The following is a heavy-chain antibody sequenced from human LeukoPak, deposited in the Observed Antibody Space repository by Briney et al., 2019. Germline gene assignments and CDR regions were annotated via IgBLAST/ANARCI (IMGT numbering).Heavy chain of an antibody. CDR1: GFTFSTYA. CDR3: ARAAGYYFDY. CDR2: ITSTSGDM. V-gene: IGHV3-21*05. J-gene: IGHJ4*02. Sequence: PGGSLRLSCVASGFTFSTYAMNWVRQAPGKGLEWVAFITSTSGDMFYADSVKGRFTISRDNAKNSLYLQMDSLRAEDTAVYYCARAAGYYFDYWGQGSLVTVSS.